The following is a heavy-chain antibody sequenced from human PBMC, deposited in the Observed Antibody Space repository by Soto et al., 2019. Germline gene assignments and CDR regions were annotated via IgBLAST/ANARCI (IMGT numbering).Heavy chain of an antibody. CDR1: GYTFTSYG. D-gene: IGHD1-26*01. J-gene: IGHJ6*02. V-gene: IGHV1-69*13. Sequence: GASVKVSCKASGYTFTSYGISWVRQAPGQGLEWMGGIIPILGTANYAQKFQGRVTITADESTSTAYMELSSLRSEDTAVYYCARNSGSLYYYYGMDVWGQGTTVTVS. CDR3: ARNSGSLYYYYGMDV. CDR2: IIPILGTA.